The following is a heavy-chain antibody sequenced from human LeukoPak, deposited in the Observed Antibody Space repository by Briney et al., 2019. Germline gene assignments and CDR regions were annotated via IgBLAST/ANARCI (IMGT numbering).Heavy chain of an antibody. CDR1: GFTFDDYA. Sequence: GRSLRLSCAASGFTFDDYAMHWVRHAPGKGLEWVSGISWNSGSIVYADSVKGRFTISRDNAKNSLYLQMNSLRAEDTALYYCAKDTFGGVGYFDYWGQGTLVTVSS. J-gene: IGHJ4*02. D-gene: IGHD3-16*01. CDR2: ISWNSGSI. V-gene: IGHV3-9*01. CDR3: AKDTFGGVGYFDY.